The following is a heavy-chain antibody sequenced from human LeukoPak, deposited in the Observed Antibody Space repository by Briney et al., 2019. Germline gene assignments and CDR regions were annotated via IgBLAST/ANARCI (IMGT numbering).Heavy chain of an antibody. D-gene: IGHD2-21*02. J-gene: IGHJ4*02. V-gene: IGHV3-21*01. CDR2: ISSSSSYI. CDR3: ASLYCGGDCYFDY. CDR1: GFTFSSYS. Sequence: GGSLRLSCAASGFTFSSYSMNWVRQAPGKGLEWVSSISSSSSYIYYADSVKGRFTISRDNAKNSLYLQMNSLRAEDTAVYYCASLYCGGDCYFDYWGQGTLVTVSS.